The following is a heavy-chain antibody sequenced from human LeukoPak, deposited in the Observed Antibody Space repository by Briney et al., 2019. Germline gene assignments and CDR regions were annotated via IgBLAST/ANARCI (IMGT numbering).Heavy chain of an antibody. CDR1: GGSISSYY. Sequence: PSETLSLTCTVSGGSISSYYWTWIRQPPGKGLEWMGSIDHSGSIYYNPSLKSRVTITVDTSKNQFSREVSPVTAADTAVYYCARVMDYYDGTGYPPPAAADYWGQGTLVTVSS. CDR3: ARVMDYYDGTGYPPPAAADY. J-gene: IGHJ4*02. V-gene: IGHV4-38-2*02. D-gene: IGHD3-22*01. CDR2: IDHSGSI.